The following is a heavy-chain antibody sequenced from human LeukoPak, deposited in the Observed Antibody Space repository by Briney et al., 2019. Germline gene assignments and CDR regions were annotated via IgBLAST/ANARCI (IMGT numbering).Heavy chain of an antibody. V-gene: IGHV3-30*04. CDR2: ISYDGSNR. CDR3: SSDKPRAGVLATLRQSFITLDY. D-gene: IGHD5-12*01. J-gene: IGHJ4*02. Sequence: GGSLRLSCAASGFTFSSYSMHWVRQAPGKGLEWVAVISYDGSNRYYADSVKGRFTISRDNSKNTLYLQFNRLRAEDTSVYYCSSDKPRAGVLATLRQSFITLDYSGPGALV. CDR1: GFTFSSYS.